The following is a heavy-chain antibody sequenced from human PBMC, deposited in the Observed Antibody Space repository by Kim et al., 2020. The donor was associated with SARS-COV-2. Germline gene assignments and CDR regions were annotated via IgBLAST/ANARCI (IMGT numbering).Heavy chain of an antibody. D-gene: IGHD1-26*01. CDR3: AKDESGSYYPGNY. J-gene: IGHJ4*02. Sequence: GGSLRLSCAASGFTFSSYAMTWVRQAPGKGLEWVSAIGGDGNNAFYADSVKGRFTISRDNSKNTLYLQMNSLRADHTAVYFCAKDESGSYYPGNYWGQGTLVTVSS. V-gene: IGHV3-23*01. CDR2: IGGDGNNA. CDR1: GFTFSSYA.